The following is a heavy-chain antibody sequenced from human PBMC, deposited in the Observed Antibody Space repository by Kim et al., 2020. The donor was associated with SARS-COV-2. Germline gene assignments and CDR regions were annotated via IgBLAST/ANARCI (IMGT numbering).Heavy chain of an antibody. J-gene: IGHJ4*02. D-gene: IGHD5-18*01. Sequence: SETLSLTCTVSGGSISSYYWSWIRQPPGKGLEWIGYIYYSGSTNYNPSLKSRVTISVDTSKNQFSLKLSSVTAADTAVYYCASLGGTDSYGRDYWGQGTLVTVSS. CDR2: IYYSGST. CDR3: ASLGGTDSYGRDY. CDR1: GGSISSYY. V-gene: IGHV4-59*01.